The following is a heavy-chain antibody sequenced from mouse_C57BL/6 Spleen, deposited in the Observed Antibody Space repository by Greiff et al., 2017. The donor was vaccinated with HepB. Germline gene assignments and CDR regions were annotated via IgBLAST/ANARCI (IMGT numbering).Heavy chain of an antibody. Sequence: VQLQQPGAELVKPGASVEMSCKASGYTFTSSWITWVKQRPGQGLEWIGDLSPGSGSTNYNEKFKSKATLPVDTSSSTAYIQLSSLTSEDSAVYYCARKGIYYDYEAWFAYWGQGTLVTVSA. CDR3: ARKGIYYDYEAWFAY. J-gene: IGHJ3*01. V-gene: IGHV1-55*01. CDR1: GYTFTSSW. CDR2: LSPGSGST. D-gene: IGHD2-4*01.